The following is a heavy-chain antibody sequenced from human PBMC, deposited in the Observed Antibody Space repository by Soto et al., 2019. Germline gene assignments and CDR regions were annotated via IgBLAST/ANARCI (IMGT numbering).Heavy chain of an antibody. D-gene: IGHD3-22*01. CDR1: GFTFSSYS. CDR3: ARDRHDSSGYYAHFDY. CDR2: ISSSSTI. Sequence: GGSLRLSCAASGFTFSSYSMNWVRQAPGKGLEWVSYISSSSTIYYADSVKGRFTISRDNAKNSLYLQMNSLRDEDTAVYYCARDRHDSSGYYAHFDYWGQGTLVTVSS. J-gene: IGHJ4*02. V-gene: IGHV3-48*02.